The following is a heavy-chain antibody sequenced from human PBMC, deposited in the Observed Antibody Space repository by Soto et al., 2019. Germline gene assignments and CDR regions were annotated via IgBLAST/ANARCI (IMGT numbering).Heavy chain of an antibody. CDR2: IYYSGST. D-gene: IGHD6-13*01. CDR1: GGSISSGGYY. CDR3: ARTGLSSSWYYYYYGMDV. Sequence: SETLSLTCTVSGGSISSGGYYWSWIRQHPGKGLEWIGYIYYSGSTYYNPSLKSRVTISVDTSKNQFSLKLSSVTAADTAVYYCARTGLSSSWYYYYYGMDVWGQGTTVTVSS. J-gene: IGHJ6*02. V-gene: IGHV4-31*03.